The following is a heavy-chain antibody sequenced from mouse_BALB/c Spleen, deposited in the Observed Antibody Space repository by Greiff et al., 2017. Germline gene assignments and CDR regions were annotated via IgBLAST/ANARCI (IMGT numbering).Heavy chain of an antibody. J-gene: IGHJ4*01. CDR2: IYPGGGYT. Sequence: QVQLQQSGAELVRPGTSVKISCKASGYTFTNYWLGWVKQRPGHGLEWIGDIYPGGGYTNYNEKFKGKATLTADTSSSTAYMQLSSLTSEDSAVYFCASHGNYVDYAMDYWGRGSSVTVSS. CDR1: GYTFTNYW. CDR3: ASHGNYVDYAMDY. D-gene: IGHD2-1*01. V-gene: IGHV1-63*02.